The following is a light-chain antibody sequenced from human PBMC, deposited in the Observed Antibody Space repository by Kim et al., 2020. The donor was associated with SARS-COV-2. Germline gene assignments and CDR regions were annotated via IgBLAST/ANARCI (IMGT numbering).Light chain of an antibody. V-gene: IGKV1-39*01. CDR2: AAS. CDR3: QQSYSTPLT. Sequence: IQLTQSPSSLSASVGDRVTITCRTSQSITSYVNWYQQKPGKAPDLLIYAASSLQSGVPSRFGGSGSGTEFTLTISSLQPEDSATYFCQQSYSTPLTCGGGTKVDIK. CDR1: QSITSY. J-gene: IGKJ4*01.